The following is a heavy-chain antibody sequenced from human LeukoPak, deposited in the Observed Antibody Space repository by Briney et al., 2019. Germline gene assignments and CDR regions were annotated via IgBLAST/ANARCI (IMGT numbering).Heavy chain of an antibody. CDR3: ATTEIYGGNSPY. J-gene: IGHJ4*02. D-gene: IGHD4-23*01. Sequence: GGSLRLSCAASGFTFSSYSMNWVRQAPGKGLEWVSSISSSSTYIYYADSVKGRFTISRDYAKNSLYLQMNSLRAEDTAVYYCATTEIYGGNSPYWGQGTLVTVSS. V-gene: IGHV3-21*06. CDR2: ISSSSTYI. CDR1: GFTFSSYS.